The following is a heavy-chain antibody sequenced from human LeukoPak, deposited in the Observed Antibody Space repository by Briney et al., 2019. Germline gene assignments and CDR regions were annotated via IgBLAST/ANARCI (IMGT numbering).Heavy chain of an antibody. D-gene: IGHD6-19*01. Sequence: PGGALRLSCAACEFTFSNYWMNWVRQAPGKGLEGVADIKQDGSEKYYVDSVKGRFTVSRDNTKNSLYLQMNSLRAEDTAVYYCARGGDSSGGILTAWGQGTLVTVSS. V-gene: IGHV3-7*01. CDR1: EFTFSNYW. CDR2: IKQDGSEK. CDR3: ARGGDSSGGILTA. J-gene: IGHJ5*02.